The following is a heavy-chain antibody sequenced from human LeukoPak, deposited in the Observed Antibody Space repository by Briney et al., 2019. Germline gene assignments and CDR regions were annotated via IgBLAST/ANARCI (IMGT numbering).Heavy chain of an antibody. J-gene: IGHJ4*02. V-gene: IGHV3-11*04. D-gene: IGHD3-22*01. CDR1: GFTFSDYY. CDR2: ISSSGSTI. Sequence: PGGSLRLSCAASGFTFSDYYMSWIRQAPGRGLEWVSYISSSGSTIYYADSVKGRFTISRDNAKNSLYLQMDSLRVEDTAVYYCTRGDFYYYDTDYWGQGTLVTVSS. CDR3: TRGDFYYYDTDY.